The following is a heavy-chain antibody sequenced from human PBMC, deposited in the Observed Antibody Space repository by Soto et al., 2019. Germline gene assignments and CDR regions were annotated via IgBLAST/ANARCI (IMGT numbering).Heavy chain of an antibody. CDR1: GGSFSGYY. D-gene: IGHD1-26*01. CDR2: INHSGST. V-gene: IGHV4-34*01. J-gene: IGHJ6*02. Sequence: QVQLQQWGAGLLKPSETLSLTCAVYGGSFSGYYWSWIRQPPGKGLEWIGEINHSGSTNYNPSLKSRVNISVDTSKNQFSLQLSSVTAADTAVCYCARGPTYSGSYYYCMDVWGQGTTVTVSS. CDR3: ARGPTYSGSYYYCMDV.